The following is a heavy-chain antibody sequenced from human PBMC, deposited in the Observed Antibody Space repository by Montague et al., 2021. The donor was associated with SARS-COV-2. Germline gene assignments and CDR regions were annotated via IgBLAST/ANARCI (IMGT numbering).Heavy chain of an antibody. D-gene: IGHD6-13*01. CDR1: GGSFSGYY. J-gene: IGHJ6*02. CDR3: ARGPKAAGKAFYYYYGMDV. Sequence: SETLSLTCAVHGGSFSGYYWSWIRQPPGKGLEWIGEINHSGSTNYNPSLKSRVTISVDTSKNQFSLKLSSVTAADTAVYYCARGPKAAGKAFYYYYGMDVWGQGTTVTVSS. V-gene: IGHV4-34*01. CDR2: INHSGST.